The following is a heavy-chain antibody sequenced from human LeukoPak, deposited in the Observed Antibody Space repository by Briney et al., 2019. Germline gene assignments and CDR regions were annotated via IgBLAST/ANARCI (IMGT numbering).Heavy chain of an antibody. D-gene: IGHD3-22*01. V-gene: IGHV3-48*03. CDR3: ARDYYDSSGYYLPPYGMDV. J-gene: IGHJ6*02. CDR2: ISSSGSTI. Sequence: PGGSLRLSCAASGFTFSSYEMNWVRQAPGKGLEWVSCISSSGSTIYYADSVKGRFTISRDNAKNSLYLQMNSLRAEDTAVYYCARDYYDSSGYYLPPYGMDVWGQGTTVTVSS. CDR1: GFTFSSYE.